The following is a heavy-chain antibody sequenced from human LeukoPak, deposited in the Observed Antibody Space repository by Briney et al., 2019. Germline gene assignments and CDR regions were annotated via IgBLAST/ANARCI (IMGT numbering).Heavy chain of an antibody. V-gene: IGHV4-59*12. CDR3: ASQADGGYDWGYYFDY. J-gene: IGHJ4*02. CDR2: VYYSGST. CDR1: GGSISSYY. Sequence: SETLSLTCTVSGGSISSYYWSWIRQPPGKGLEWIGNVYYSGSTSYNPSLKSRVTISVDTSKNQFSLRLSSVTAADTAVYYCASQADGGYDWGYYFDYWGQGTLVTVSS. D-gene: IGHD5-12*01.